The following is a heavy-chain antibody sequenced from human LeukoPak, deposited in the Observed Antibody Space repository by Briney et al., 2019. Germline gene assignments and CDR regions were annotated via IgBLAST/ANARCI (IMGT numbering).Heavy chain of an antibody. CDR2: INHSGSA. CDR3: ARGGGSGSYYWY. CDR1: GGSFSGYY. V-gene: IGHV4-34*01. Sequence: SETLSLTCAVYGGSFSGYYWSWIRQPPGKGLEWIGEINHSGSANYNPSLKSRVTISVDTSKNQFSLKLSSVTAADTAVYYCARGGGSGSYYWYWGQGTLVTVSS. D-gene: IGHD1-26*01. J-gene: IGHJ4*02.